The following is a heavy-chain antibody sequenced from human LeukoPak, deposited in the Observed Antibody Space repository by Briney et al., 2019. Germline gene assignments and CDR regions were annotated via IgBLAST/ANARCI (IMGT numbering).Heavy chain of an antibody. Sequence: GGSLRLSCAASGFTFSSYSMNWVRQAPGKGLEWVSSISSSSSYIYYADSVKGRFTISRDNAKNSLYLQMNSLRAEDTAVYYCASSEYSSSWYDYYYMDVWGKGTTVTVSS. D-gene: IGHD6-13*01. CDR1: GFTFSSYS. V-gene: IGHV3-21*01. CDR3: ASSEYSSSWYDYYYMDV. J-gene: IGHJ6*03. CDR2: ISSSSSYI.